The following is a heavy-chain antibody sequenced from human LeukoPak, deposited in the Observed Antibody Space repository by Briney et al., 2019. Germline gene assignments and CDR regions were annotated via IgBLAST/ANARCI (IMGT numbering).Heavy chain of an antibody. J-gene: IGHJ4*02. V-gene: IGHV3-49*04. CDR3: TREIAVAGTLGY. D-gene: IGHD6-19*01. CDR1: GFTFGDYT. CDR2: IRSKAYGGTT. Sequence: GGSLRLSCTASGFTFGDYTMNWVRQAPGKGLEWVGFIRSKAYGGTTEYAASVKGRFTISRDDSKSTAYLQMNSLKTEDTAVYYCTREIAVAGTLGYWGQGTLVTVSS.